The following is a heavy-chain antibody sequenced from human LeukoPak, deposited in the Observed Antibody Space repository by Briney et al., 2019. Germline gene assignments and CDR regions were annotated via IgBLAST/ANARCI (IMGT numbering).Heavy chain of an antibody. J-gene: IGHJ3*02. V-gene: IGHV3-74*01. Sequence: GGSLRLSCAASGFTFSSYWMHWVRQAPGKGLVWVSRINTDGSSTSYADSVKGRFTISRDNAKITLYLQMNSLRAEDTAVYYCAREWELLKRFSSDAFDIWGQGTMVTVSS. CDR1: GFTFSSYW. D-gene: IGHD1-26*01. CDR2: INTDGSST. CDR3: AREWELLKRFSSDAFDI.